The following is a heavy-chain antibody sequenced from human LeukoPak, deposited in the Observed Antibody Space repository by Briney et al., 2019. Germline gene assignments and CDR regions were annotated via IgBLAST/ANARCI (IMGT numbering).Heavy chain of an antibody. V-gene: IGHV3-23*01. CDR3: GKNVSGYDSSFDY. CDR1: GFTFSSSA. D-gene: IGHD5-12*01. J-gene: IGHJ4*02. CDR2: IIGSGGST. Sequence: GGSLRLSCAASGFTFSSSAISWVRQAPGKWLECVSSIIGSGGSTSYADSVKGPFTISRDKSKNTLYLQIDSLRAAHTSVYYCGKNVSGYDSSFDYWGQGTLVTVSS.